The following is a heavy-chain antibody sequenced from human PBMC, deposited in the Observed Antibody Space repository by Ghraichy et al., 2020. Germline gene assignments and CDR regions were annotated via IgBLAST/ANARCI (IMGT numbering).Heavy chain of an antibody. Sequence: GGSLRLSCAASGFTFDDYAMHWVRQAPGKGLEWVSGISWNSGSIGYADSVKGRFTISRDNAKNSLYLQMNSLRAEDTALYYCAKEAAFGAVADYWGQGTLVTVSS. CDR2: ISWNSGSI. D-gene: IGHD3-16*01. V-gene: IGHV3-9*01. J-gene: IGHJ4*02. CDR3: AKEAAFGAVADY. CDR1: GFTFDDYA.